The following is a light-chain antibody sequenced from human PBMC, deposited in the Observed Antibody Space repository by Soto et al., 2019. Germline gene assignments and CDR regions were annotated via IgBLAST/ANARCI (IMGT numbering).Light chain of an antibody. J-gene: IGLJ1*01. CDR2: EVS. CDR3: SSYAGSNNLYV. CDR1: SSDVGGYNY. Sequence: SVLTKPPSANGSPGQSVTISRNGTSSDVGGYNYVSWYQQHPGKAPKLMIYEVSKRPSGVPDRFSGSKSGNTASLTVSGLQAEDEADYYCSSYAGSNNLYVFGTGTKVTV. V-gene: IGLV2-8*01.